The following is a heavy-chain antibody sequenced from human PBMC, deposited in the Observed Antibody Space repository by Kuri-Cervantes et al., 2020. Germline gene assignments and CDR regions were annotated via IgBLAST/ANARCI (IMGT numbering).Heavy chain of an antibody. CDR3: ARGLGDGYNYYYYYGMDV. V-gene: IGHV4-34*01. J-gene: IGHJ6*02. D-gene: IGHD5-24*01. CDR2: INHSGST. Sequence: SETLSLTCAVYGGSFSGYYWSWIRQPPGKGLEWIGEINHSGSTNYNPSLKSRVTISVDTSKNQFSLKLSSVTAADTAVYYCARGLGDGYNYYYYYGMDVWGQGTTVTVSS. CDR1: GGSFSGYY.